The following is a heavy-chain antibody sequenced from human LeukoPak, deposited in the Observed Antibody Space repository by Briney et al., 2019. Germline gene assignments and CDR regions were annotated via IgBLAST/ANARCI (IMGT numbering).Heavy chain of an antibody. D-gene: IGHD2-2*01. CDR3: AKDNVVVPAANWGFDY. V-gene: IGHV3-23*01. CDR1: GFTFSSYA. Sequence: PGGSLRLSCAASGFTFSSYAMRWVRRAPGKGRAWVLAISCSGGSTYYTDSVKGRFTISRDKSKNTLYLKMNSLKAEDTAVYYCAKDNVVVPAANWGFDYWGQGTLVTVSS. CDR2: ISCSGGST. J-gene: IGHJ4*02.